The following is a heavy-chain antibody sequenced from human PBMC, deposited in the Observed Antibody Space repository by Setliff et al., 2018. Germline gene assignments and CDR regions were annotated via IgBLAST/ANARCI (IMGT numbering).Heavy chain of an antibody. CDR3: VRVTSGRLDFDY. V-gene: IGHV1-18*01. CDR1: GYTFTNYG. Sequence: ASVKVSCKASGYTFTNYGVTWVRQAPGQGLEWMGWISPYSGNTYYAPELQGRVTLTTDTSTTTAYMELSSLRSEDTAVYYCVRVTSGRLDFDYWGQGTPVTVSS. D-gene: IGHD6-19*01. J-gene: IGHJ4*02. CDR2: ISPYSGNT.